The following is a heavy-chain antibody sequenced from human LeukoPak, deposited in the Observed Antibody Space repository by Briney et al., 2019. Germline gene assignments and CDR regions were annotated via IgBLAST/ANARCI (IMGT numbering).Heavy chain of an antibody. CDR1: GNSFTSYW. CDR2: IYPGDSDT. J-gene: IGHJ3*02. CDR3: ARLGLRFLEWLPGAFDI. Sequence: GESLKISCKGSGNSFTSYWIGWVRQMPGRGLEWMGIIYPGDSDTRYSPSFQGQVTISADKSISTAYLQWSSLKASDTAMYYCARLGLRFLEWLPGAFDIWGQGTMVTVSS. D-gene: IGHD3-3*01. V-gene: IGHV5-51*01.